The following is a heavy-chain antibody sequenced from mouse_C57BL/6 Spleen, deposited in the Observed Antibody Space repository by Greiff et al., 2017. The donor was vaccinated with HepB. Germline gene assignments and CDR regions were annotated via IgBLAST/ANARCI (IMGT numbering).Heavy chain of an antibody. J-gene: IGHJ2*01. Sequence: VQLQQSGAELARPGASVKLSCKASGYTFTSYGISWVKQRTGQGLEWIGEIYARSGNNYYNEKFKGKATLTAEKSASTAYMERRSLTSEDSAVYFCARVGSSYPYFDYWCQGTTLTVSS. CDR3: ARVGSSYPYFDY. D-gene: IGHD1-1*01. CDR1: GYTFTSYG. CDR2: IYARSGNN. V-gene: IGHV1-81*01.